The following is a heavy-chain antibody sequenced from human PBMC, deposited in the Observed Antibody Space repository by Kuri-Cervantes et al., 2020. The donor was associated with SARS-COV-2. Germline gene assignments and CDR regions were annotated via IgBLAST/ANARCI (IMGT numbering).Heavy chain of an antibody. J-gene: IGHJ6*04. D-gene: IGHD4-23*01. Sequence: ESLKISCPVSGGSISSSSYYWGWLRQPPGKGLEWIGSIYYSGSTYYNPSLKSRVTISVDTSKNQFSLKLSSVTAADTAVYYCARPGGFLDVWCKGTTVTVSS. CDR3: ARPGGFLDV. CDR2: IYYSGST. V-gene: IGHV4-39*01. CDR1: GGSISSSSYY.